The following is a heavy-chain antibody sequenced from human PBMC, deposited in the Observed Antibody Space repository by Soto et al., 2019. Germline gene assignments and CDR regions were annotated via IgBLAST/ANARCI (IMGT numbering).Heavy chain of an antibody. J-gene: IGHJ4*02. Sequence: QVQLVQSGAEVKKPGSSVKVSCKASGDTFSSYTLSWVRQAPGQGLEWMGGIIPIFGTPHYAQKFQGRVTMTAEESTSTAYMELGRLICEDTAVYYCARGVPGGFGELFCDFDYWGQATLVTVSS. CDR1: GDTFSSYT. V-gene: IGHV1-69*12. CDR2: IIPIFGTP. CDR3: ARGVPGGFGELFCDFDY. D-gene: IGHD3-10*01.